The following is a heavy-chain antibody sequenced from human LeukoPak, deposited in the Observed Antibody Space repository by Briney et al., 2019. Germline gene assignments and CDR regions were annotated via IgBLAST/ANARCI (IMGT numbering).Heavy chain of an antibody. D-gene: IGHD5/OR15-5a*01. V-gene: IGHV3-21*01. J-gene: IGHJ6*02. CDR2: ISSSSDYI. CDR3: ARSRSVSNYKGMDV. Sequence: KSGGSLRLSGPASGFTFSDYSMSWVRQAPGKGLEWVSSISSSSDYIYYADSVKGRFTISRDNARNSLYLQMNSLRAEDTAVYYCARSRSVSNYKGMDVWGQGTTVTVSS. CDR1: GFTFSDYS.